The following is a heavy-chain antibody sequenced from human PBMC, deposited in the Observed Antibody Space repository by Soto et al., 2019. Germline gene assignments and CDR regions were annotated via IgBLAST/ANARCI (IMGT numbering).Heavy chain of an antibody. CDR1: GGSISSGGYY. D-gene: IGHD3-10*01. V-gene: IGHV4-31*03. J-gene: IGHJ4*02. Sequence: QVQLQESGPGLVKPSQTLSLTCTVSGGSISSGGYYWSWIRQHPGKGLEWIGYIYYSGSTYYNPSLKSRVTISVDTSKNQFSLKLSSVTAADTAVYYCARVFLGFGGKTKYYFDYWGQGTLVTVSS. CDR3: ARVFLGFGGKTKYYFDY. CDR2: IYYSGST.